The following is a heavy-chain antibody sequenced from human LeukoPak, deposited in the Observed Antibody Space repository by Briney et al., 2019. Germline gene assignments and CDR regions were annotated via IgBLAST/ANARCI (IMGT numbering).Heavy chain of an antibody. D-gene: IGHD1-26*01. V-gene: IGHV3-53*01. CDR1: GFTFTSFG. CDR3: ARERFGGSSFDY. CDR2: IYSGGST. Sequence: PGGSLRLSCAASGFTFTSFGMSWVRQAPGKGLEWVSVIYSGGSTYYADSVKGRFTISRDNSKDTLYLQMNSLRAEDTAVYYCARERFGGSSFDYWGQGTLVTVSS. J-gene: IGHJ4*02.